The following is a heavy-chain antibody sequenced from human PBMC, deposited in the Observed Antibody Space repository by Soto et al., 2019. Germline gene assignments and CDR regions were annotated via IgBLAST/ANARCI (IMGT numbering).Heavy chain of an antibody. V-gene: IGHV4-61*01. J-gene: IGHJ4*02. CDR1: GGSVSYGSYF. CDR2: ISYSGTT. D-gene: IGHD1-26*01. Sequence: QVQLQESGPGLVKPSETLSLTCTVSGGSVSYGSYFWSWIRQPPGKGLEWIGYISYSGTTNYNPSRRSRVTMSVDTSQNQFSLKLSSVTAADTAVYYCARDARIVGATSIDYWGQGTLVTVSS. CDR3: ARDARIVGATSIDY.